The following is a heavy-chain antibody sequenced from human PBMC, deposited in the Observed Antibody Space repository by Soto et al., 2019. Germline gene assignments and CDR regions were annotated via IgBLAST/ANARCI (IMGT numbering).Heavy chain of an antibody. Sequence: SSESLKISCKASGYIFIHFSRGGVRQMPGTGLEWMGIVYPRDSDTRYSPSLKSQVTISADRSNGTALLLGRSFEASATAQYYCERPPLPVYSIPFNYWGQGTLVTVSS. CDR3: ERPPLPVYSIPFNY. V-gene: IGHV5-51*01. CDR2: VYPRDSDT. J-gene: IGHJ4*02. CDR1: GYIFIHFS. D-gene: IGHD2-15*01.